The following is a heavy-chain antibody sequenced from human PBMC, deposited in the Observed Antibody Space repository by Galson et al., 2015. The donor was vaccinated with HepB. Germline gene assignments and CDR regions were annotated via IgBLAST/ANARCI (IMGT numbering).Heavy chain of an antibody. CDR2: IKSKTDGGTT. V-gene: IGHV3-15*07. D-gene: IGHD3-3*01. CDR3: TTDDDFWSGWGLDY. Sequence: SLRLSCAASGFTFSNAWMNWVRQAPGKGLEWVGRIKSKTDGGTTDYAAPVKGRFTISRDDSKNTLYLQMNSLKTEDTAVYYCTTDDDFWSGWGLDYWGQGTLVTVSS. CDR1: GFTFSNAW. J-gene: IGHJ4*02.